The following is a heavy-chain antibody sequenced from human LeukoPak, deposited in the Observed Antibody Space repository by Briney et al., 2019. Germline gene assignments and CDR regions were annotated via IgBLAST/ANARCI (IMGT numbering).Heavy chain of an antibody. CDR2: ISSSSSYI. J-gene: IGHJ4*02. CDR1: GFTFSSYS. Sequence: GGSLRLSCAASGFTFSSYSMNWVRQAPGKGLEWVSSISSSSSYIYYADSVKGRFTISRDNSKNTLYLQMNSLTAEDTAVYYCVKDSSSSWFGGDSKWGQGTLVTVSS. D-gene: IGHD6-13*01. CDR3: VKDSSSSWFGGDSK. V-gene: IGHV3-21*01.